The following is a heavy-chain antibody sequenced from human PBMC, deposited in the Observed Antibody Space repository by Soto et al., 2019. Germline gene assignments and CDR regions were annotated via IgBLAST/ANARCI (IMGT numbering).Heavy chain of an antibody. CDR2: IIPILGIA. CDR1: GGTFSSYT. Sequence: QVQLVQSGAEVKKPGSSVKVSCKASGGTFSSYTISWVRQAPGQGLEWMGRIIPILGIANYAQKFQGRVTITADKSTSTAYMELSSLRSEDTAVYYCARDRGGSYYFLFDYWGQVTLVTVSS. D-gene: IGHD1-26*01. V-gene: IGHV1-69*08. CDR3: ARDRGGSYYFLFDY. J-gene: IGHJ4*02.